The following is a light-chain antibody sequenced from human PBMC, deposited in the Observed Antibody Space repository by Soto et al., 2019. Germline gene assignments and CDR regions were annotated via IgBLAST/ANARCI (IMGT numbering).Light chain of an antibody. V-gene: IGKV1-5*01. J-gene: IGKJ1*01. CDR3: QQYNSYWT. CDR1: QSISSW. Sequence: DIQMTHSPSTLSASVGDRVTITCRASQSISSWLAWYQQKPGKAPKLLIYDASSLESGVPSRFSGSGSGTEFTLTISSLQPDDFATYYCQQYNSYWTFGQRTKVDIK. CDR2: DAS.